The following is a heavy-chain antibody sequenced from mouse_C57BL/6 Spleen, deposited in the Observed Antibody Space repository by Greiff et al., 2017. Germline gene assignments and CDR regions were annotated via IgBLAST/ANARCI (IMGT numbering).Heavy chain of an antibody. Sequence: VQGVESGAELVKPGASVKMSCKASGYTFTSYWITWVKQRPGQGLEWIGDIYPGSGSTNYNEKFKSKATLTVDTSSSTAYMQLSSLTSEDSAVYYCARPDGSRGDYWGQGTSVTVSS. CDR3: ARPDGSRGDY. D-gene: IGHD1-1*01. V-gene: IGHV1-55*01. CDR1: GYTFTSYW. CDR2: IYPGSGST. J-gene: IGHJ4*01.